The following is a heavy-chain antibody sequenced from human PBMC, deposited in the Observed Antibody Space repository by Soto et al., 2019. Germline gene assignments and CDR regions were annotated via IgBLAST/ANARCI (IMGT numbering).Heavy chain of an antibody. J-gene: IGHJ4*02. CDR1: GYTFTSYG. Sequence: QVQLVQSGAEVKKPGGSVKVSCKAFGYTFTSYGINWVRQAPGQGLEWMGWISAYNGNTNYAQKLQGRVTMTTDTSTSTAYIELRSLRSDDTAVYYCARDYYDRSGYYLAYFDYWGQGTLVTVSS. D-gene: IGHD3-22*01. CDR2: ISAYNGNT. CDR3: ARDYYDRSGYYLAYFDY. V-gene: IGHV1-18*01.